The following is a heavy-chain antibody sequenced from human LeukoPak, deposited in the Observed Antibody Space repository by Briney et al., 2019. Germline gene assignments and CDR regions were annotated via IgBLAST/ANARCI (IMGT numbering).Heavy chain of an antibody. Sequence: VKVSCKASGGTFSSYAISWVRQAPGQGLEWMGGIIPIFGTANYAQKFQGRVTITTDESTSTAYMELSSLRSEDTAVYYCATAAAIRLVEGYYYMDVWGKGTTVTVSS. J-gene: IGHJ6*03. D-gene: IGHD2-2*02. V-gene: IGHV1-69*13. CDR3: ATAAAIRLVEGYYYMDV. CDR2: IIPIFGTA. CDR1: GGTFSSYA.